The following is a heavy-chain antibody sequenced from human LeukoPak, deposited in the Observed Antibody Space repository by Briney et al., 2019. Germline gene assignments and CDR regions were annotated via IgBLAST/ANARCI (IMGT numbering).Heavy chain of an antibody. CDR2: IYHSGST. J-gene: IGHJ5*02. CDR3: AREILWFGEESGNWFDP. Sequence: PSETLSLTCAVSGGSISSGGYSWSWIRQPPGKGLEWIGHIYHSGSTYYNPSLKSRVTISVDRSKNQFSLKLSSVTAADTAVYYCAREILWFGEESGNWFDPWGQGTLVTVSS. D-gene: IGHD3-10*01. CDR1: GGSISSGGYS. V-gene: IGHV4-30-2*01.